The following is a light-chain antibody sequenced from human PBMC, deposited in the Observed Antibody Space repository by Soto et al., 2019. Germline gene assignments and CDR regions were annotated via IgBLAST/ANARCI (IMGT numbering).Light chain of an antibody. CDR1: QSVSSN. Sequence: EIVMTQSPATLSVSPGERATLSCRASQSVSSNLAWYQQKPGQAPRLLIYGASTRATGIPARLRGSGSGTEFTRTISSLQSEDFAVYYCKKYNNWPPGTFGQGTKVEIK. CDR3: KKYNNWPPGT. V-gene: IGKV3-15*01. CDR2: GAS. J-gene: IGKJ1*01.